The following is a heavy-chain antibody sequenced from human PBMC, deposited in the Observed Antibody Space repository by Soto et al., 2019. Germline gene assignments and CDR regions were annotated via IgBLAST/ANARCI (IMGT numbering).Heavy chain of an antibody. CDR1: GYTFTGYG. J-gene: IGHJ1*01. V-gene: IGHV1-18*01. Sequence: QVRLVQSGAEVKKPGASVKVSCKTSGYTFTGYGVSWVRQAPGQGLEWLGWISAYNGSTNYAQRFQGRATMTTDTSTTTVYLVLRRLISDDTAIYYCARALYCSDGTCYHPGFFRHWGQGTLVTVSS. CDR2: ISAYNGST. D-gene: IGHD2-15*01. CDR3: ARALYCSDGTCYHPGFFRH.